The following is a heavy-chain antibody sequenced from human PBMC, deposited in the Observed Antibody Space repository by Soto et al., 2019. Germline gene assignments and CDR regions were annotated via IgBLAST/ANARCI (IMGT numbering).Heavy chain of an antibody. J-gene: IGHJ4*02. V-gene: IGHV1-69*01. D-gene: IGHD6-13*01. CDR2: IIPIFGSP. CDR3: ARDRIAAAGATLGLLDY. Sequence: QVQLVQSGAEVKKPGSSVRVSCKASGDTFNNYAISWVRQAPGQGLEWMGGIIPIFGSPHYAQKFQDRVTITADESTNTAYLGLTSLTSDDTAVYYCARDRIAAAGATLGLLDYWGQGTLVTVSS. CDR1: GDTFNNYA.